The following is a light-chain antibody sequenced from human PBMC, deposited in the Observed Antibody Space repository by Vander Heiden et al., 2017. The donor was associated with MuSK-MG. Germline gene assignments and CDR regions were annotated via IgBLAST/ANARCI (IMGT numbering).Light chain of an antibody. Sequence: SYALTQPPSVSVSPGRTASITCSGDKLGDKYACWYQQKPGKSPVLVIYQDSKRPSGIPERFSGSNSGNTATLTISGTQAMDEADYYCQAWDSSTGDVVFGGGTKLTVL. J-gene: IGLJ2*01. CDR1: KLGDKY. CDR2: QDS. CDR3: QAWDSSTGDVV. V-gene: IGLV3-1*01.